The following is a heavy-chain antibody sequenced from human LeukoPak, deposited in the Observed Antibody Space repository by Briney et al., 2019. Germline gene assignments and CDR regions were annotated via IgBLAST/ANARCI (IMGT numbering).Heavy chain of an antibody. D-gene: IGHD1-26*01. CDR3: ARDSGVLGDFDY. CDR2: IYYSGST. V-gene: IGHV4-59*01. CDR1: GGSISSYY. Sequence: SETLSLTCTVSGGSISSYYWSWLRQPPGKGLEWIGYIYYSGSTNYNPSLKSRVTISVDTSKNQFSLKLSSVTAADTAVYYCARDSGVLGDFDYWGQGTLVTVSS. J-gene: IGHJ4*02.